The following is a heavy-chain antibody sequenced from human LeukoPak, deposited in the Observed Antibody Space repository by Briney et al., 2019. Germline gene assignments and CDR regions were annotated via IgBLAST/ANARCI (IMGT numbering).Heavy chain of an antibody. V-gene: IGHV1-2*02. D-gene: IGHD3-22*01. CDR1: GYIFSGYH. CDR3: ARVLTYYYDSRPYRSSYKYMDV. CDR2: INPDRGDT. J-gene: IGHJ6*03. Sequence: ASVKVSCKTSGYIFSGYHLHWVRQAPGQGPEWMGWINPDRGDTNYAQKFQDRVTMTRVTSVSTAYIELSSLRSDDTAVYYCARVLTYYYDSRPYRSSYKYMDVWGQGTTVTVSS.